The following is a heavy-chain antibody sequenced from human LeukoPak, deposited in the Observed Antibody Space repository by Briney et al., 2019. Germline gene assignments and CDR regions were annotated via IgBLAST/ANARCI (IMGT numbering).Heavy chain of an antibody. J-gene: IGHJ6*02. V-gene: IGHV3-23*01. CDR2: ISGSGGST. CDR1: GFTFSSYA. CDR3: AKAGYCSGGSCSRYYYYYYGMDV. D-gene: IGHD2-15*01. Sequence: GGSLRLSCAASGFTFSSYAMSWVRQAPGKGLEWVSAISGSGGSTYYADSVKGRFTISRDNSKNTLYLQMNSLRAEDTAVYYCAKAGYCSGGSCSRYYYYYYGMDVWGQGTTVTVSS.